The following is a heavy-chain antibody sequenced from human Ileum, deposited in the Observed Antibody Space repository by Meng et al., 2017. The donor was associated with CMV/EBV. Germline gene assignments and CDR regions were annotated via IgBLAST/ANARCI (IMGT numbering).Heavy chain of an antibody. D-gene: IGHD6-13*01. J-gene: IGHJ5*01. CDR2: IHSGGAT. CDR1: GFSVSSTY. Sequence: LSCAASGFSVSSTYMSWVRQAPGKGLEWVSIIHSGGATYYADSVKGRFTISRDNSKNTLYLQMNSLRAEDTAVYYCARDGYSSSWFVTWGHGTLVTVSS. V-gene: IGHV3-53*01. CDR3: ARDGYSSSWFVT.